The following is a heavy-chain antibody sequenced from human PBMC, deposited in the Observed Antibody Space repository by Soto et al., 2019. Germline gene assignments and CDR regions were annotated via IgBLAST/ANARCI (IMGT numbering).Heavy chain of an antibody. D-gene: IGHD5-18*01. CDR1: GGSISSGGFY. Sequence: QVQLQESGPGLVEPSQTLSLTCTVSGGSISSGGFYWSWIRQHPGKGLEWIGYIYYNGNTYYNPSLKSLVTIPIDTSKNQFSLRLISVTAADTAVYYCVREVDTTESYSDYWGQGTLVTVAS. CDR3: VREVDTTESYSDY. V-gene: IGHV4-31*01. J-gene: IGHJ4*02. CDR2: IYYNGNT.